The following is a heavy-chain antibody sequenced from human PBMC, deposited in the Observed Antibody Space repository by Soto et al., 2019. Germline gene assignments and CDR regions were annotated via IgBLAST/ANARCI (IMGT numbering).Heavy chain of an antibody. Sequence: GGSLRLSCAASGFTFSSYGMPWVRQAPGKGLEWVAVIWYDGSNKYYADSVKGRFTISRDNSKNTLYLQMNSLRAEDTAVYYCASYEAGTTWPDYWGQGTLVTVSS. V-gene: IGHV3-33*01. CDR3: ASYEAGTTWPDY. J-gene: IGHJ4*02. D-gene: IGHD1-1*01. CDR2: IWYDGSNK. CDR1: GFTFSSYG.